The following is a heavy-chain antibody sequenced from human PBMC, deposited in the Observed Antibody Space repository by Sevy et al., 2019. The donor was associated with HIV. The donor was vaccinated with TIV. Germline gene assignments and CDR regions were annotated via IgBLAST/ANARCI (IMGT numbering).Heavy chain of an antibody. CDR1: GYTLTELS. CDR3: VTPWGGEGYYYDSSGYYFFDY. Sequence: ASVKVACKVSGYTLTELSMHWVRQAPGKGLEWMGGFDPEDGETIYAQKFQGRVTMTEVTSTDTGYMELSSLRSEDTAVYYCVTPWGGEGYYYDSSGYYFFDYWGQGTLVTVSS. CDR2: FDPEDGET. J-gene: IGHJ4*02. D-gene: IGHD3-22*01. V-gene: IGHV1-24*01.